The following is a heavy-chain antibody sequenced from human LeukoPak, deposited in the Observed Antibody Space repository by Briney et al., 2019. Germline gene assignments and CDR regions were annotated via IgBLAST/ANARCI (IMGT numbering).Heavy chain of an antibody. V-gene: IGHV3-15*01. J-gene: IGHJ4*02. CDR3: GTDPPGKY. CDR2: IKREVDGGTT. Sequence: GGSLRLSCVVSGFPFSNNWVRWVRKAPGKGLEWVGRIKREVDGGTTDYAAPVKDRFDISRDDYKTTLYLYMNSVKTEDKGVYYCGTDPPGKYWGQGTLVTVSS. D-gene: IGHD3-10*01. CDR1: GFPFSNNW.